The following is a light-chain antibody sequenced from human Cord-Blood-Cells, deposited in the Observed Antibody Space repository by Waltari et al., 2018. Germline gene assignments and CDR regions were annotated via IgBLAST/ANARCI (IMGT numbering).Light chain of an antibody. CDR2: DAS. V-gene: IGKV1-5*01. J-gene: IGKJ5*01. CDR3: QQYNSYSIT. Sequence: DIQMTQSPSTLSASVGDRVTITCRASQSISSWLAWYQQKPGKAPKLLIYDASSLESGVPARFSGSGSGTEVTLTISSLQPDEFATYYCQQYNSYSITCGQGTRLEIK. CDR1: QSISSW.